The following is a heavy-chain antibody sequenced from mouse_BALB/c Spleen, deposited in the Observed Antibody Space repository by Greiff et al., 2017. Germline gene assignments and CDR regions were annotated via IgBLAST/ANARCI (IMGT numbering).Heavy chain of an antibody. CDR3: ARDYYGRGWFAY. D-gene: IGHD1-1*01. J-gene: IGHJ3*01. Sequence: DVKLVESGPGLVKPSQSLSLTCSVTGYSITSGYYWNWIRQFPGNQLEWMGYISYDGSNNYNPSLKNRISITRDTSKNQFFLKLNSVTTEDTATYYCARDYYGRGWFAYWGQGTLVTVSA. CDR1: GYSITSGYY. V-gene: IGHV3-6*02. CDR2: ISYDGSN.